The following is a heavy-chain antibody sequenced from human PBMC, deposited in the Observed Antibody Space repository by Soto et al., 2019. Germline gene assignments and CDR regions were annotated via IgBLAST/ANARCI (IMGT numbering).Heavy chain of an antibody. J-gene: IGHJ4*02. Sequence: QVQLVESGGGVVQPGGSLRLSCEASGFTFRDYGFHWVRQAPGKGLEWVAVIYYDGSGSDYEDSVRGRFIFSRDISTNTPCLQMNSLRAEDTAVYYCVRDDCSGGTCYGGYWGQGTLVTVSS. D-gene: IGHD2-15*01. CDR1: GFTFRDYG. V-gene: IGHV3-33*01. CDR2: IYYDGSGS. CDR3: VRDDCSGGTCYGGY.